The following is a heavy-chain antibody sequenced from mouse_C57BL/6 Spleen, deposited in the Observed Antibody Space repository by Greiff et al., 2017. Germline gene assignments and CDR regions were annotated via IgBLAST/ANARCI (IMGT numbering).Heavy chain of an antibody. D-gene: IGHD2-2*01. Sequence: EVHLVESGGDLVKPGGSLKLSCAASGFTFSSDGMSWVRQTPDKRLEWVATISSGGSYTYYPDSVKGRFTISRDNAKNTLYLQMSSLKSEDTAMYYCARQAYGYDGYFDVWGTVTTVTVSS. V-gene: IGHV5-6*01. CDR1: GFTFSSDG. CDR3: ARQAYGYDGYFDV. CDR2: ISSGGSYT. J-gene: IGHJ1*03.